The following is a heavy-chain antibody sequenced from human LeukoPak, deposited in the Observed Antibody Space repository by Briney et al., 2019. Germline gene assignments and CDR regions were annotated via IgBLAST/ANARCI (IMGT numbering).Heavy chain of an antibody. CDR3: ARGKRSPDY. Sequence: ASVKVSCKSSGYTFSYDITWVRQATGRGLEWMGWMNPNSGDTGYAQKFQGRVTMTRNTSISTAYMELSSLRSEDTAVYYCARGKRSPDYWGQGTLVTVSS. D-gene: IGHD1-26*01. CDR1: GYTFSYD. J-gene: IGHJ4*02. CDR2: MNPNSGDT. V-gene: IGHV1-8*01.